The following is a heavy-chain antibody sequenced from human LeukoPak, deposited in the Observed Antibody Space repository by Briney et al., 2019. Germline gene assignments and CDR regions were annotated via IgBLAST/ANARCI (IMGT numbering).Heavy chain of an antibody. CDR1: GFTFSSYW. Sequence: GGSLRLSCAASGFTFSSYWMHWVRQAPGEGLVWVSRINTDGGTTAYADSVRGRFTISRDNAKNTVYLQMNSLRAEDTAVYYCAKDRWERDSSGYYPFDYWGQGTLVTVSS. V-gene: IGHV3-74*01. D-gene: IGHD3-22*01. CDR2: INTDGGTT. J-gene: IGHJ4*02. CDR3: AKDRWERDSSGYYPFDY.